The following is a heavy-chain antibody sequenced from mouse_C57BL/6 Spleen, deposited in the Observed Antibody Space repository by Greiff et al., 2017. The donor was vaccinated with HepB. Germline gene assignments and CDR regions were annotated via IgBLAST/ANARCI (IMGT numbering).Heavy chain of an antibody. Sequence: DVQLVESGGDLVKPGGSLKLSCAASGFTFSSYGMSWVRQTPDKRLEWVATISSGGSYTYYPDSVKGRFTISRDNAKNTLYLQMSSLKSEDTAMYYCARHEGGYFDVWGTGTTVTVSS. CDR1: GFTFSSYG. V-gene: IGHV5-6*01. CDR3: ARHEGGYFDV. J-gene: IGHJ1*03. CDR2: ISSGGSYT.